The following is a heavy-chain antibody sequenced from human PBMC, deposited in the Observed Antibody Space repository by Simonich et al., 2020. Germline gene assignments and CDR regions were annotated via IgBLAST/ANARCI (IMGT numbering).Heavy chain of an antibody. Sequence: QVQLQESGPGLAKPSETLSLTCAVSGYSISSGYYWGWIRQPPGKGLEWIGSIYHSRRPSYHPSLKSRTTISVDTSKNQFSLKLSSVTAADTAVYYCARVGYSNYYYYGMDVCGQGTTVTVSS. CDR2: IYHSRRP. CDR3: ARVGYSNYYYYGMDV. J-gene: IGHJ6*02. CDR1: GYSISSGYY. V-gene: IGHV4-38-2*01. D-gene: IGHD6-13*01.